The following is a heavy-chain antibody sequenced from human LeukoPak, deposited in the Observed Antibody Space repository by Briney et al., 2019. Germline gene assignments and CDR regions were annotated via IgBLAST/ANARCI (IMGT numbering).Heavy chain of an antibody. J-gene: IGHJ4*02. V-gene: IGHV4-39*02. CDR2: IYYNVAT. D-gene: IGHD5-24*01. Sequence: SETLSLTCTVSGGSISSSIYYWGWFRQPPGKRLEWIGSIYYNVATYYNSSLKSRVSISVDTSKNHLSLKLSSVTAADTAVYYCARVRDGYNRNWAYWGQGTLVTVSS. CDR3: ARVRDGYNRNWAY. CDR1: GGSISSSIYY.